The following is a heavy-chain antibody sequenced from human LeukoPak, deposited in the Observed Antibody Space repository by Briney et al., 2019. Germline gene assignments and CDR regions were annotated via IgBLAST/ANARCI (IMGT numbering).Heavy chain of an antibody. CDR2: ISSSSSYI. D-gene: IGHD3-3*01. Sequence: GGSLRLSCAASGFTFSSYSMNLVRQAPGKGLEWVSSISSSSSYIYYADSVKGRFTISRDNAKNSLYLQMNSLRAEDTAVYYCAGRGYYRYYFDYWGQGTLVTVSS. CDR3: AGRGYYRYYFDY. CDR1: GFTFSSYS. V-gene: IGHV3-21*01. J-gene: IGHJ4*02.